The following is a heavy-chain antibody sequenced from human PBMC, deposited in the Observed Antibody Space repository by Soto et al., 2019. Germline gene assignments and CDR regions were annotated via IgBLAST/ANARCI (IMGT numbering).Heavy chain of an antibody. CDR3: AHPRGYGVFDAVDI. Sequence: GGSLRLSCAPSGFIFTTYAMNWVRQAPGKGLEWVSAISSIGESTFYAESVRGRFTISRDNSLNTLYLQMRSLRPEDTAVYYCAHPRGYGVFDAVDIWGQGTMVTVSS. D-gene: IGHD4-17*01. J-gene: IGHJ3*02. CDR2: ISSIGEST. V-gene: IGHV3-23*01. CDR1: GFIFTTYA.